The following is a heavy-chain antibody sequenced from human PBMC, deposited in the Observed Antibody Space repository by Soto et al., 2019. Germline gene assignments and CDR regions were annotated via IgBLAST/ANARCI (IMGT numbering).Heavy chain of an antibody. CDR3: ARLSYYYDSSGYYNYYGMDV. CDR1: GYSFTSYW. V-gene: IGHV5-10-1*01. J-gene: IGHJ6*02. CDR2: IDPSDSYT. D-gene: IGHD3-22*01. Sequence: GASLKISCKGSGYSFTSYWISWVRQMPGKGLEWMGRIDPSDSYTNYSPSFQGHVTISAGKSISTAYLQWSSLKASDTAMYYCARLSYYYDSSGYYNYYGMDVWGQGTTVTVSS.